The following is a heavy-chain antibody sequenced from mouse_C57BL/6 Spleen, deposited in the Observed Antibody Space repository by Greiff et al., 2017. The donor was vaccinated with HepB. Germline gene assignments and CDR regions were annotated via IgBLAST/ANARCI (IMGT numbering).Heavy chain of an antibody. J-gene: IGHJ1*03. V-gene: IGHV1-50*01. Sequence: QVQLQQPGAELVKPGASVKLSCKASGYTFTSYWMQWVKQRPGQGLEWIGEIDPSDSYTNYNQKFKGKATLTVDTSSSTAYMQLSSLTSEDSAVYDCARPPYGGYFDVWGTGTTVTVSS. CDR3: ARPPYGGYFDV. CDR1: GYTFTSYW. D-gene: IGHD1-1*01. CDR2: IDPSDSYT.